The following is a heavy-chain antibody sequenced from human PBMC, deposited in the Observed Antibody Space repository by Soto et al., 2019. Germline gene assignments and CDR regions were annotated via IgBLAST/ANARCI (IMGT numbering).Heavy chain of an antibody. CDR2: IKPKGGST. V-gene: IGHV1-46*04. Sequence: QVQSVQSGAEVKKPGASVKASCKASGYIFIHSYIHWVRQAPGQGLEWMAIIKPKGGSTNYAQKLQGKITVTRDSTTSTGSMELSSLGSDDTGVYFCARSLLQGDFWGQGTRFTVSS. CDR1: GYIFIHSY. CDR3: ARSLLQGDF. D-gene: IGHD2-21*01. J-gene: IGHJ4*02.